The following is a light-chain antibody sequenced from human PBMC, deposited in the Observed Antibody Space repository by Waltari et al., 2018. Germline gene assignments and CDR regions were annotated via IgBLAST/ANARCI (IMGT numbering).Light chain of an antibody. J-gene: IGLJ1*01. V-gene: IGLV2-14*01. CDR3: SSYTSASTLV. CDR2: EVS. Sequence: QSALTQPASVSGSPGQSITISCTGTSSDVGGYNYLSWYQQHPGKAPKLMIYEVSNRPSGVSNRFSGSKSGNTASLTISGLQAEDEADYYCSSYTSASTLVFATGTKVTVL. CDR1: SSDVGGYNY.